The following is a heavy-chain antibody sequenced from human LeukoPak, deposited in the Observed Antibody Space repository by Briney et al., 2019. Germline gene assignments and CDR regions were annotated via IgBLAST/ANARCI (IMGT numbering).Heavy chain of an antibody. J-gene: IGHJ1*01. V-gene: IGHV3-7*01. CDR2: IKQDGSDK. Sequence: GGSLRLSCAASGFPFSSYWMSWVRQAPGRGLEWVANIKQDGSDKYDVDSVKGRFTISRDNAKNSLYLQMNSLRAEDTAVYYCARLLWSYDSSGHEYFQHWGQGTLVTVSS. CDR1: GFPFSSYW. D-gene: IGHD3-22*01. CDR3: ARLLWSYDSSGHEYFQH.